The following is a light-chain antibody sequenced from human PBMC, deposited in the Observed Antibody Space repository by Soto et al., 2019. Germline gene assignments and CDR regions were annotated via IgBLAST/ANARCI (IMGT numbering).Light chain of an antibody. Sequence: DIHMTQSPSTLSASVGDSVTITCRASQTISRWLACYQQKPGKAPNLLIYKASSLESGVPSRFSGSGSGTEVTLTISSLQPDDFAIYYCQQYNTYPLTFGGGTKVEIK. CDR3: QQYNTYPLT. CDR1: QTISRW. CDR2: KAS. V-gene: IGKV1-5*03. J-gene: IGKJ4*01.